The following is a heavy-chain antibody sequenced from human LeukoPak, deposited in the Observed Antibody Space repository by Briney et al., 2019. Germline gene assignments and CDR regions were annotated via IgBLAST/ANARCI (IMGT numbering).Heavy chain of an antibody. CDR2: IYYSGST. D-gene: IGHD3-16*01. CDR3: ARDGSSLGENWFDP. J-gene: IGHJ5*02. V-gene: IGHV4-59*01. CDR1: GGSISSYY. Sequence: SETLSLTCTVSGGSISSYYWSWIRQPPGKGLEWIGYIYYSGSTNYNPSLKSRVTISVDTSKNQFSLKLSSVTAADTAVYYCARDGSSLGENWFDPWGQGTLVTVSS.